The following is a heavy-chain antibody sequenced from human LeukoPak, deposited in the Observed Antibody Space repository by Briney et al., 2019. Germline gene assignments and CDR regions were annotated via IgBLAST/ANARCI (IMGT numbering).Heavy chain of an antibody. CDR2: IYSTGST. V-gene: IGHV3-53*01. CDR1: GFTVGSNY. J-gene: IGHJ4*02. D-gene: IGHD6-19*01. Sequence: PGGSLRLSCAASGFTVGSNYMSWVRQPPGKGLEWVSVIYSTGSTYYAASVKGRFTISRDNSKSTLYLQMNSLRGEDTAVYYCARGSSSGFELDYWGQGTLVTVSS. CDR3: ARGSSSGFELDY.